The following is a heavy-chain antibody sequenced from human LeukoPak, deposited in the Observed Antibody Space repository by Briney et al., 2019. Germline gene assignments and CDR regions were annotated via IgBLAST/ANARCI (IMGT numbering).Heavy chain of an antibody. J-gene: IGHJ4*02. CDR1: GFTFSSYW. D-gene: IGHD3-22*01. CDR3: AATYYYDGSGDY. CDR2: ISSTGSNI. Sequence: SGGSLRLSCAASGFTFSSYWMHWVRQAPGKGLEWVSYISSTGSNIYYADSVKGRFTISRDNAKNSLYLLMNSLRTEDTAVYYCAATYYYDGSGDYWGQGTLVTVSS. V-gene: IGHV3-48*04.